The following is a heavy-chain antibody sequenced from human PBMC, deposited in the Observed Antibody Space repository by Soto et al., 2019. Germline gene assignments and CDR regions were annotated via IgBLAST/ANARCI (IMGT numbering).Heavy chain of an antibody. J-gene: IGHJ3*01. CDR3: ARGGEFCSTGSCNSSLGDAFDV. CDR1: GYTFSDYY. V-gene: IGHV1-2*02. CDR2: ISPNNGAT. D-gene: IGHD2-15*01. Sequence: QVQLVQSGAEVKKPGASMKVSCKASGYTFSDYYMHWVRQAPGQGLECMGWISPNNGATNYALKFQDRVTMTRDASITTAYMELSRLRSDDTAVYYCARGGEFCSTGSCNSSLGDAFDVWGQGTTVTVSS.